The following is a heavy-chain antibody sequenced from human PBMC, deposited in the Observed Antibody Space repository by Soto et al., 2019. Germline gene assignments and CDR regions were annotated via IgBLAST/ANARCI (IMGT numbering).Heavy chain of an antibody. CDR2: IYYSGST. D-gene: IGHD6-6*01. CDR1: GGSISSGDYY. Sequence: PSETLSLTCTVSGGSISSGDYYWSWIRQPPGKGLEWIGYIYYSGSTYYNPSLKSRLTISIDTSNNHFSLKLGSVTAADTAVYYCARTIAARPGYCAMDVWGQGTTVTVSS. J-gene: IGHJ6*02. V-gene: IGHV4-30-4*01. CDR3: ARTIAARPGYCAMDV.